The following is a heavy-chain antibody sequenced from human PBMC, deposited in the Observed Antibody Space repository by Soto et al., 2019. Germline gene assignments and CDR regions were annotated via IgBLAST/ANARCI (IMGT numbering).Heavy chain of an antibody. CDR2: INAGSGDS. J-gene: IGHJ4*02. CDR3: ARELQGLYCFDH. V-gene: IGHV1-3*01. Sequence: ASVKVSCKASEYTFTSYAIHWLRQAPGQSLEWMGWINAGSGDSKYSQKFQGRVTISSDTSASTAYMELSSLRSEDTAVYYCARELQGLYCFDHWGQGTLVTVSS. CDR1: EYTFTSYA. D-gene: IGHD4-4*01.